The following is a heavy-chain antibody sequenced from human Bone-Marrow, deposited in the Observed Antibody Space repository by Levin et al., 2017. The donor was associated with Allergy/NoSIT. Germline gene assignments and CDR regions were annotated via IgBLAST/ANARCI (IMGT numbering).Heavy chain of an antibody. CDR1: GFSFSTYT. Sequence: GGSLRLSCVASGFSFSTYTMIWVRQAPGKGLEWVSSISSSGSYIDYADSVKGRITTSRDDAKNSLYLQMSSLRAEDTATYYCTGGREQWVAFDFWGQGTMVTVSS. CDR3: TGGREQWVAFDF. V-gene: IGHV3-21*06. J-gene: IGHJ3*01. D-gene: IGHD6-19*01. CDR2: ISSSGSYI.